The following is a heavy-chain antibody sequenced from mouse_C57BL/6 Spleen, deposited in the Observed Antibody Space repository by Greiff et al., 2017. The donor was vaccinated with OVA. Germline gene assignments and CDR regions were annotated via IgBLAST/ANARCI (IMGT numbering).Heavy chain of an antibody. CDR3: ARRGDYDPWFAY. Sequence: QVQLKQPGAELVRPGTSVKLSCKASGYTFTSYWMHWVKQRPGQGLEWIGVIDPSDSYTNYNQKFKGKATLTVDTSSSTAYMQLSSLTSEDSAVYYCARRGDYDPWFAYWGQGTLVTVSA. CDR1: GYTFTSYW. V-gene: IGHV1-59*01. D-gene: IGHD2-4*01. J-gene: IGHJ3*01. CDR2: IDPSDSYT.